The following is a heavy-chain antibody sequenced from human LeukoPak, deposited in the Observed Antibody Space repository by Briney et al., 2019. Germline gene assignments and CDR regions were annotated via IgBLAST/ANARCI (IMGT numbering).Heavy chain of an antibody. J-gene: IGHJ6*02. Sequence: GGSLRLSCAASGFTFDDYAMHWVRQAPGKGLEWVSGISWNSGSIGYADTVKGRFTISRDNAKNSLYLQMNSLRAEDTALYYCAKDKYYGSGSHYGMDVWGQGTTVTVSS. CDR2: ISWNSGSI. CDR1: GFTFDDYA. V-gene: IGHV3-9*01. CDR3: AKDKYYGSGSHYGMDV. D-gene: IGHD3-10*01.